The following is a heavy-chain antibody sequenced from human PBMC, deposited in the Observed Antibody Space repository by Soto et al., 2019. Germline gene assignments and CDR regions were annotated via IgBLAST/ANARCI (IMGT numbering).Heavy chain of an antibody. CDR2: ISSSSSTI. CDR3: ARMTFWGGHDAFDI. Sequence: GGSLRLSCAASGVTFSSYSMNLVRQAPGKGLEWVSYISSSSSTIYYADSVKGRFTISRDNAKNSLYLQMNSLRAEDTAVYYCARMTFWGGHDAFDICGQGTMVTGSS. D-gene: IGHD3-16*01. CDR1: GVTFSSYS. J-gene: IGHJ3*02. V-gene: IGHV3-48*01.